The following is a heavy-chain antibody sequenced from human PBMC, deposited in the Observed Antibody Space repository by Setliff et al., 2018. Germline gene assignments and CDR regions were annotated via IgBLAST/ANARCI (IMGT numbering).Heavy chain of an antibody. CDR1: GGSISSGGYY. CDR3: ARGGTYRYFDY. Sequence: ASETLSLTCTVSGGSISSGGYYWSWIRQHPGKGLEWIGYIYYSGSTSYYNPSLKSRVTISVDTSKTQFSLKLNSMTTADTAVYYCARGGTYRYFDYWGQGALVTVSS. J-gene: IGHJ4*02. V-gene: IGHV4-31*03. CDR2: IYYSGSTS.